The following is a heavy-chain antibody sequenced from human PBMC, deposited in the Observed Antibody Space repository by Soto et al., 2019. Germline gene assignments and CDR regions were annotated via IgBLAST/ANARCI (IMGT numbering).Heavy chain of an antibody. CDR2: ISGSGDTT. Sequence: GGSLRLSCAASGFTFSSYAMSWVRQAPGKGLEWVSAISGSGDTTYYADSVKGRFTISRDNSKNTLYVQMNSLRAEDTAIYYCAKDRVGSTWPYYFDYWGQGILVTV. D-gene: IGHD6-13*01. J-gene: IGHJ4*02. CDR3: AKDRVGSTWPYYFDY. V-gene: IGHV3-23*01. CDR1: GFTFSSYA.